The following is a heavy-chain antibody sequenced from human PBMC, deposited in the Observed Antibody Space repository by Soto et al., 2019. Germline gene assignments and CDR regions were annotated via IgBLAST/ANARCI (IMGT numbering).Heavy chain of an antibody. V-gene: IGHV1-8*01. CDR1: GYTFTSYD. Sequence: ASVKVSCKASGYTFTSYDINWVRQATGQGLEWMGWMNPNSGNTGYAQKFQGRVTMTRNTSISTAYMELSSLRSEDTAVYYCARSDYVWGSYRYHYYYGMDVWGQGTTVTVSS. D-gene: IGHD3-16*02. CDR2: MNPNSGNT. J-gene: IGHJ6*02. CDR3: ARSDYVWGSYRYHYYYGMDV.